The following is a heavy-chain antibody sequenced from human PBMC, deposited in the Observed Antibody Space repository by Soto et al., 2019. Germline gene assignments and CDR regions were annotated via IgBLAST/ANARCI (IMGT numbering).Heavy chain of an antibody. V-gene: IGHV3-15*01. Sequence: SLRLSCAASGFTFSNAWMSWVRQAPGKGLEWVGRIKSKTDGGTTDYAAPVKGRFTISRDDSKNTLYLQMNSLKTEDTAVYYCTTGVTYYYDSSGFDYWGQGTLVTVSS. CDR3: TTGVTYYYDSSGFDY. D-gene: IGHD3-22*01. CDR2: IKSKTDGGTT. J-gene: IGHJ4*02. CDR1: GFTFSNAW.